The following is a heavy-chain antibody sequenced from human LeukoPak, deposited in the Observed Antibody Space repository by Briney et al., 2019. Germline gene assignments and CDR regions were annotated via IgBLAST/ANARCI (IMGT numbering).Heavy chain of an antibody. D-gene: IGHD6-13*01. J-gene: IGHJ4*02. CDR2: ISWNSGSI. CDR1: GFTFDDYA. V-gene: IGHV3-9*01. CDR3: AKDTGGIAAAGMGY. Sequence: GRSLRLSCAASGFTFDDYAMHWVRQAPGKGLEWVSGISWNSGSIGYADSVKGRFTIPRDNAKNSLYLQMNSLRAEDTALYYCAKDTGGIAAAGMGYWGQGTLVTVSS.